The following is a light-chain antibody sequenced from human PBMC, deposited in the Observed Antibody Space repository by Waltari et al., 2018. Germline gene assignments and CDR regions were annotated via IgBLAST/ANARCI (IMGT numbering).Light chain of an antibody. CDR2: RAS. CDR3: QQHGTLPAT. V-gene: IGKV3-20*01. J-gene: IGKJ1*01. Sequence: EIVLTQSPGTASLSPGERVTLSCRASQTVGSSSLAWYQQKPGQAPRLVIYRASRRAPRFPDRFSGSGSGTEFSLTISRLEPEDFAVYYCQQHGTLPATFGQGTKVEIK. CDR1: QTVGSSS.